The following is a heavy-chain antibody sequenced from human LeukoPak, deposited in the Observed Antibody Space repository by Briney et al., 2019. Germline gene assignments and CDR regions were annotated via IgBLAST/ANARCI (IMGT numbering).Heavy chain of an antibody. V-gene: IGHV3-23*01. J-gene: IGHJ4*02. Sequence: GGSLSLSCAASGFTFSSYAMSWVRPAPGKGLEWVSAISGSGGSTYYADSVKGRFTISRDNSKNTLYLQMNSLRAEDTAVYYCAKDLWDYYGSGSYYIGFDYWGQGTLVTVSS. CDR3: AKDLWDYYGSGSYYIGFDY. CDR2: ISGSGGST. D-gene: IGHD3-10*01. CDR1: GFTFSSYA.